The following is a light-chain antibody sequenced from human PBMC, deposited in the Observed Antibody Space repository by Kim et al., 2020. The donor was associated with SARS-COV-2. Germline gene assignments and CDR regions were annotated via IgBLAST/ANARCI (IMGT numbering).Light chain of an antibody. Sequence: GQRVTISCSGTSSNIGSNLLFWYQHLPGTTPTLLIYRNTQRPSGVPDRVSGSKSGTSGSLVISGLRSEDEGDYYCAAWDDSLNALVFGGGTQLTVL. CDR2: RNT. J-gene: IGLJ3*02. V-gene: IGLV1-47*01. CDR1: SSNIGSNL. CDR3: AAWDDSLNALV.